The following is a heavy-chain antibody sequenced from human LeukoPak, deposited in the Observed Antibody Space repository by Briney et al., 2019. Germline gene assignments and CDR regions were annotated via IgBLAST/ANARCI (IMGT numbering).Heavy chain of an antibody. V-gene: IGHV4-34*01. CDR2: INHSGST. Sequence: NASETLSLTCAVYGGSFSGYYWSWIRQPPGKGLEWIGEINHSGSTNYNPSLKSRVTISVDTSKNQFSLKLSSVTAADTAVYYCARVGPVLWFGELYSGSSKYYFDYWGQGTLVTVSS. D-gene: IGHD3-10*01. J-gene: IGHJ4*02. CDR3: ARVGPVLWFGELYSGSSKYYFDY. CDR1: GGSFSGYY.